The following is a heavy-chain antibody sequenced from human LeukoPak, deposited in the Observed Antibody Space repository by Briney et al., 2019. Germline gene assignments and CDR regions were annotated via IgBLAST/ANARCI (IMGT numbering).Heavy chain of an antibody. D-gene: IGHD3-10*01. CDR3: ARRPPGVRATNYYYGMDV. CDR1: GYSFTSHW. CDR2: VNPDDSDT. V-gene: IGHV5-51*01. Sequence: GESLKISCKGSGYSFTSHWIGWVRQMPGKGLEWMGIVNPDDSDTIYSPSFQGQVTISADESITTAYLQWSSLKASDTAMYYCARRPPGVRATNYYYGMDVWGQGTTVTVSS. J-gene: IGHJ6*02.